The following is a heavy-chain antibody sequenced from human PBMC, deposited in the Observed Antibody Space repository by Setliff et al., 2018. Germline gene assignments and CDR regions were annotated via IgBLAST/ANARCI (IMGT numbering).Heavy chain of an antibody. CDR2: ISSSSGTI. D-gene: IGHD6-25*01. V-gene: IGHV3-48*01. CDR3: ARSRRPRRLQSDFDH. Sequence: PGGSLRLSCGASGFTFSSYAMNWVRQAPGKGLEWLSYISSSSGTIFYADSVKGRFSISRDSAKSSLFLQMNSLRGEDTAVYYCARSRRPRRLQSDFDHWGQGTLVTVSS. J-gene: IGHJ4*02. CDR1: GFTFSSYA.